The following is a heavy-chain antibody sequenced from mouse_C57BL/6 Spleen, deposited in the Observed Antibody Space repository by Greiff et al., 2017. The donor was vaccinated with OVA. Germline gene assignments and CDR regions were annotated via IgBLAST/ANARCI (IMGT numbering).Heavy chain of an antibody. CDR2: IDPSDSYT. V-gene: IGHV1-69*01. D-gene: IGHD2-10*02. CDR1: GYTFTSYW. CDR3: ARLEYDYFDY. Sequence: QVQLQQPGAELVMPGASVKLSCKASGYTFTSYWMHWVKQRPGQGLEWIGEIDPSDSYTNYNQKFKGKSTLTVDKSSSTAYMQLSSLTSEDAAVDYCARLEYDYFDYWGQGTTLTVSS. J-gene: IGHJ2*01.